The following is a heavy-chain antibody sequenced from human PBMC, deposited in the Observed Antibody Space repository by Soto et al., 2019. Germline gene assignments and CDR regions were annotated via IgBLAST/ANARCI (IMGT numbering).Heavy chain of an antibody. D-gene: IGHD1-26*01. CDR2: VSHDGINT. CDR3: AREKTVGCIRLDN. V-gene: IGHV3-30-3*01. Sequence: QVQLVESGGGVVQPGRSLRLSCAASGFTFTNYPMHWVRQAPGKGLEWVAVVSHDGINTYYADSVKGRFTISRDNSKNTLYLQLNSLRTVDTAVFYCAREKTVGCIRLDNWGQGTLVTVSS. CDR1: GFTFTNYP. J-gene: IGHJ4*02.